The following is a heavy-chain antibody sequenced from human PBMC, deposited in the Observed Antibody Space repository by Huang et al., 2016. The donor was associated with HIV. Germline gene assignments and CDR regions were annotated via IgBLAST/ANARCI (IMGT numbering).Heavy chain of an antibody. CDR1: GGTFTNFA. J-gene: IGHJ4*02. D-gene: IGHD3-10*01. Sequence: QVHLVQSGAEVKKPGSSVKVSCKASGGTFTNFAFTWVRQAPGQGLEWMGGIIPIVGTARYAQKFQGRVTIIADEPTTTAYMELRSLRSEDTAMYYCARGYYYGSGSYYPLDYWGQGTLVTVSS. V-gene: IGHV1-69*01. CDR2: IIPIVGTA. CDR3: ARGYYYGSGSYYPLDY.